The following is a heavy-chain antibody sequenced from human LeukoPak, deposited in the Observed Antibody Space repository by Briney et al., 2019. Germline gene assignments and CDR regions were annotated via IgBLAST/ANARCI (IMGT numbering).Heavy chain of an antibody. V-gene: IGHV4-34*01. Sequence: PSETLSLTCAVYGGSFSGYYWSWIRQPPGKGLEWIGSIYYSGSTYYNPSLKSRVTISVDTSKNQFSLKLSSVTAADTAVYYCARDPDPRYFDWLIIWGQGTLVTVSS. D-gene: IGHD3-9*01. CDR2: IYYSGST. J-gene: IGHJ4*02. CDR1: GGSFSGYY. CDR3: ARDPDPRYFDWLII.